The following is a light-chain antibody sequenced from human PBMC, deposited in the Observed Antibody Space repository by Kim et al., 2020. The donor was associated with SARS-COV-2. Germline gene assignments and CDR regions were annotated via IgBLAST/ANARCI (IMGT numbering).Light chain of an antibody. CDR3: QQNGSSTYT. CDR2: GAS. CDR1: QSVSRSY. J-gene: IGKJ2*01. V-gene: IGKV3-20*01. Sequence: EIVLTQSPGTLSLSPGERGTLSCRASQSVSRSYLAWYQQKPGQAPRLLIYGASSRATGIPDRFSGSGSGTDFTLTISRLEPEDFAVYYCQQNGSSTYTFGQGTKVDIK.